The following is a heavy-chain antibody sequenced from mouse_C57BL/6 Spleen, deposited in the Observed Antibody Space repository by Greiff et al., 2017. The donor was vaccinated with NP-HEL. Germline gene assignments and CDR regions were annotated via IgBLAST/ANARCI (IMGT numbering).Heavy chain of an antibody. J-gene: IGHJ2*01. V-gene: IGHV1-26*01. CDR2: INPNNGGT. CDR1: GYTFTDYY. D-gene: IGHD1-1*01. Sequence: EVQLQQSGPELVKPGASVKISCKASGYTFTDYYMNWVKQSHGKSLEWIGDINPNNGGTSYNQKFKGKATLTVDKSSSTAYMELRSLTSEDSAVYYCARSYYYGSSFDYWGQGTTLTASS. CDR3: ARSYYYGSSFDY.